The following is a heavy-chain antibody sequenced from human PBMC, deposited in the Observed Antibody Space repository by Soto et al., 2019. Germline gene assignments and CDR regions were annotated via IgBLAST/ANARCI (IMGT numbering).Heavy chain of an antibody. J-gene: IGHJ3*02. D-gene: IGHD2-8*01. CDR1: GYTFTSYY. CDR2: INPSGGST. CDR3: ARSRLMVYDAFDI. V-gene: IGHV1-46*01. Sequence: ASVKVSCKASGYTFTSYYMHWVRQAPGQGLGWMGVINPSGGSTSYAQKFQGRVTMTRDTSTSTVYMELSSLRSEDTAVYYCARSRLMVYDAFDIWGHGTTVTVSS.